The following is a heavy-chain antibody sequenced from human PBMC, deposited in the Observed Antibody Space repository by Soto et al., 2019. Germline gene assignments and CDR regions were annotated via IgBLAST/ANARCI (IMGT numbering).Heavy chain of an antibody. CDR1: GYSFTSYW. Sequence: GESLNISCKGSGYSFTSYWIGWVRQMPGKGLEWMGIIYPGDSDTRYSPSFQGQVTISADKSISTAYLQWSSLKASDTAMYYCARHGRGEYCSGGSCQLYHYYGMDVWGQGTTVTVSS. V-gene: IGHV5-51*01. J-gene: IGHJ6*02. CDR3: ARHGRGEYCSGGSCQLYHYYGMDV. CDR2: IYPGDSDT. D-gene: IGHD2-15*01.